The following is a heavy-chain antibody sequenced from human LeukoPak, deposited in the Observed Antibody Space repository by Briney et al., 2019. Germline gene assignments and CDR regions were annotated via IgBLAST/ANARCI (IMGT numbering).Heavy chain of an antibody. CDR3: ARSLTMVRAYDY. J-gene: IGHJ4*02. Sequence: GGSLRLSCAASGFTFSSYAMIWVRQPPGKGLEWVSSIFPSGGEIHYADSVKGRFTISRDNSKNTVYLQMNSLRTEDTAVYYCARSLTMVRAYDYWGQGTLVTVSS. CDR2: IFPSGGEI. CDR1: GFTFSSYA. V-gene: IGHV3-23*01. D-gene: IGHD3-10*01.